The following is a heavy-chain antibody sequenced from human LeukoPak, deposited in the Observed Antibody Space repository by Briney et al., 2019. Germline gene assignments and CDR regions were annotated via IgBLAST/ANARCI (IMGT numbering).Heavy chain of an antibody. Sequence: GGSLRLSCAASGFTLSSYSMNWVRQAPGKGLEWVSSISSSSYIYYADSVKGRFTISRDNAKNSLYLQMNSLRAEDTAVYYCARGLLQLAGFDYWGQGTLVTVSS. CDR3: ARGLLQLAGFDY. CDR2: ISSSSYI. V-gene: IGHV3-21*01. J-gene: IGHJ4*02. D-gene: IGHD6-6*01. CDR1: GFTLSSYS.